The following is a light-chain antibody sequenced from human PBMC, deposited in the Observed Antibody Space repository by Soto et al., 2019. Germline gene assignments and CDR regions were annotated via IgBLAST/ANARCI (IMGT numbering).Light chain of an antibody. CDR2: DDD. Sequence: QSVLTQPPSVSAAPGQKVTISCSGSGPNYVSWYQQFPGTAPKLLIYDDDKRPSEISDRFSGSKSDTSADLVITGLQTGDEADYYCGSWDASVPVVFGGGTKLTVL. CDR3: GSWDASVPVV. J-gene: IGLJ2*01. V-gene: IGLV1-51*01. CDR1: GPNY.